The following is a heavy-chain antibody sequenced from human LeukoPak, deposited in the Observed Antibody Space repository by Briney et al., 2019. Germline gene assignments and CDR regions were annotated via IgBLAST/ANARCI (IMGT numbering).Heavy chain of an antibody. CDR1: GGSSSGYY. Sequence: ASETLSLTCAVYGGSSSGYYWSWIRQPPGKGLEWIGEINHSGSTNYNPSLKSRVTISVDTSKNQFSLRLSSVTAADTALYYCARVLEGSSGQHWYFDLWGRGTLVTVSS. CDR3: ARVLEGSSGQHWYFDL. CDR2: INHSGST. J-gene: IGHJ2*01. D-gene: IGHD6-19*01. V-gene: IGHV4-34*01.